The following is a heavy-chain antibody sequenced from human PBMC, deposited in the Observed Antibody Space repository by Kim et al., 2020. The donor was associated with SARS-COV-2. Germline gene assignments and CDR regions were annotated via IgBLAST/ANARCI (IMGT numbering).Heavy chain of an antibody. D-gene: IGHD4-17*01. J-gene: IGHJ5*01. CDR2: IYYSGTT. CDR1: GDSVTNSNYY. CDR3: ARVDYLGWFDS. Sequence: SETLSLTCSVSGDSVTNSNYYWSWIRQPPGEGLEWIGYIYYSGTTNYNPSLNSRVTISLDTSKNHCSLKLTSLTAADTAMYYCARVDYLGWFDSWGRGPLVTVSS. V-gene: IGHV4-61*03.